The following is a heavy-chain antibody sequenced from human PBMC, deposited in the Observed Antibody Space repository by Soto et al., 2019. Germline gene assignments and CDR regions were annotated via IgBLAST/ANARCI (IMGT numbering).Heavy chain of an antibody. CDR1: GGSISSSNW. D-gene: IGHD6-19*01. CDR3: ARSRSGWYYFDY. Sequence: QVQLQESGPGLVKPSGTLSLTCAVSGGSISSSNWWSWVRQPPGKGLEWIGEIYHSGSTNYNPSLKSRVXLXVXXSKNQFSLKLSSVTAADTAVYYCARSRSGWYYFDYWGQGTLVTVSS. J-gene: IGHJ4*02. CDR2: IYHSGST. V-gene: IGHV4-4*02.